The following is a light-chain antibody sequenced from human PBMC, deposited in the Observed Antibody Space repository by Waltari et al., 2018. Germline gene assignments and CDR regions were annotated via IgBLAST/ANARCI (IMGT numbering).Light chain of an antibody. CDR2: GTS. CDR3: QQSDASPPCT. J-gene: IGKJ4*01. V-gene: IGKV3-20*01. CDR1: QSINNRF. Sequence: EVVLTQSPDTLSLSPGQRATLSCRASQSINNRFLAWYQQKVGQAPRLLIHGTSTRATGIPDRFSGSGSGTDFTLTISRLESEDYAVYYCQQSDASPPCTFGGGTKVEIK.